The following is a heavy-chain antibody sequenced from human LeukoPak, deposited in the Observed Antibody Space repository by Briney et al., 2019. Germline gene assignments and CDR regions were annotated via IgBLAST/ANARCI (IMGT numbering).Heavy chain of an antibody. CDR3: ASLQIESAAAGNYYGMDV. V-gene: IGHV3-48*04. J-gene: IGHJ6*02. Sequence: GGSLRLSCAASGFTFSSYSMNWVRQAPGKGLEWVSYISSSSTIYYADSVKGRFTISRDNAKNSLYLQMNSLRAEDTAVYYCASLQIESAAAGNYYGMDVWGQGTTVTVSS. D-gene: IGHD6-13*01. CDR1: GFTFSSYS. CDR2: ISSSSTI.